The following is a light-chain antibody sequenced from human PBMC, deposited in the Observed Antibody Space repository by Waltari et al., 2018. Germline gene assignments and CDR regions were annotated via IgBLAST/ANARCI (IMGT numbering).Light chain of an antibody. Sequence: EIVLTQSPATLSLSPGDRATPSCRASQSVSSYLAWYQQKPGQAPRLLIYDASNRATGIPARFSGSGSGTDFTLTISSLEPEDFAVYYCQQRSNWPPTFGQGTKLEIK. CDR1: QSVSSY. CDR3: QQRSNWPPT. CDR2: DAS. J-gene: IGKJ2*01. V-gene: IGKV3-11*01.